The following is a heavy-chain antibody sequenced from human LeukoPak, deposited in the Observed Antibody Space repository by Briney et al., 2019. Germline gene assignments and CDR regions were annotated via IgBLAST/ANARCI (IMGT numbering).Heavy chain of an antibody. Sequence: GGSLRLSCAASGFTFSNYAMHWVRQAPGKGLEWVSSISSSGTYLYYADSVKGRFTISRDNAKDSLYLQMNSLRVEDTAVYFCARGLFGVINPTNYWGQGTLVTVSS. CDR3: ARGLFGVINPTNY. CDR1: GFTFSNYA. CDR2: ISSSGTYL. V-gene: IGHV3-21*01. D-gene: IGHD3-3*01. J-gene: IGHJ4*02.